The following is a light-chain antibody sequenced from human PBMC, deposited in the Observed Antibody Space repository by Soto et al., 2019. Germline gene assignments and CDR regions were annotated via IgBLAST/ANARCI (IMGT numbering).Light chain of an antibody. CDR2: DAS. CDR1: LTVSDNY. Sequence: EIVLTHSPGTLSLSPGERATLSCRASLTVSDNYLAWYQQKAGQAPRLVIYDASSRANGIPDRFSASGSGTDFTLTISRLEPEDFAVYYCQQYSMAPLTFGQGTRVEVK. CDR3: QQYSMAPLT. V-gene: IGKV3-20*01. J-gene: IGKJ1*01.